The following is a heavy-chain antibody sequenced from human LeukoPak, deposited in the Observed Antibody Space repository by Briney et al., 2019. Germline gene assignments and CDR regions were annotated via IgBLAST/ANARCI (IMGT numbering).Heavy chain of an antibody. CDR1: GFTFSSYS. CDR3: ARVMRPLHDSSGYYDHPIDY. V-gene: IGHV3-21*01. Sequence: TGGSLRLSCAASGFTFSSYSMNWVRQAPGKGLEWVSSISSSSSYIYYADSVKGRFTISRDNAKNSLYLQMNSLRAEDTAVYYCARVMRPLHDSSGYYDHPIDYWSQGTLVTVSS. D-gene: IGHD3-22*01. J-gene: IGHJ4*02. CDR2: ISSSSSYI.